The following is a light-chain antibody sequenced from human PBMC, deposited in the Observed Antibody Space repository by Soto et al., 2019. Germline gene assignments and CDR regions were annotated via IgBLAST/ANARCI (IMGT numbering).Light chain of an antibody. Sequence: EIVMTQSPATLSVSPGERATLSCRASQSVSSNLAWYQQKPGQAPRLLIYGSSTRAAGIPARFSGSGSGTAFTLTISSLQSEDFAVYFCQQYNTWPPMYTFGQGTKLAIK. V-gene: IGKV3-15*01. CDR1: QSVSSN. CDR3: QQYNTWPPMYT. CDR2: GSS. J-gene: IGKJ2*01.